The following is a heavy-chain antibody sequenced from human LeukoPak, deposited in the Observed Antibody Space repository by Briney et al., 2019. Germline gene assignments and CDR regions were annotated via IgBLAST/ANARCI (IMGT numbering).Heavy chain of an antibody. CDR3: ARGEWELFAFDI. Sequence: SETLSLTCTVSGGSISSSSYYWGWIRQPPGKGLEWIGSIYYSGSTYYNPSLKSRVTISVDTSKNQFSLELSSVTAADTAVYYCARGEWELFAFDIWGQGTMVTVSS. CDR1: GGSISSSSYY. J-gene: IGHJ3*02. V-gene: IGHV4-39*07. CDR2: IYYSGST. D-gene: IGHD1-26*01.